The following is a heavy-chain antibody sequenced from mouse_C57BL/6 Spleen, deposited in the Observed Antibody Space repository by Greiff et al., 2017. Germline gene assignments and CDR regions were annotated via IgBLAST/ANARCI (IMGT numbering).Heavy chain of an antibody. J-gene: IGHJ3*01. CDR3: AKGWDGGAWFAY. CDR2: IYPGDGDT. V-gene: IGHV1-82*01. D-gene: IGHD4-1*01. CDR1: GYAFSSSW. Sequence: QVQLQQSGPELVKPGASVKISCKASGYAFSSSWMNWVKQRPGKGLEWIGRIYPGDGDTNYNGKFKGKATLTADKSSSTAYMQLSSLPSEDSAVYFCAKGWDGGAWFAYWGQGTLVTVSA.